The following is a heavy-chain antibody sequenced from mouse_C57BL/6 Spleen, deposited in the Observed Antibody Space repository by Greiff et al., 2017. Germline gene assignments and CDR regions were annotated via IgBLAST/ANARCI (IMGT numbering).Heavy chain of an antibody. J-gene: IGHJ4*01. D-gene: IGHD1-1*01. Sequence: VQLKESGAELVKPGASVKISCKASGYAFSSYWMNWVKQRPGKGLEWIGQIYPGDGDTNYNGKFKGKATLTADKSSSTAYMQLSSLTSEDSAVYFCARCPHYYGSSPYAMDYWGQGTSVTVSS. V-gene: IGHV1-80*01. CDR3: ARCPHYYGSSPYAMDY. CDR1: GYAFSSYW. CDR2: IYPGDGDT.